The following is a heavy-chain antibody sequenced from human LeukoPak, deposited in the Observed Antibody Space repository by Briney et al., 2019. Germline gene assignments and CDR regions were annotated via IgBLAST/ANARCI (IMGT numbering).Heavy chain of an antibody. D-gene: IGHD1-26*01. Sequence: GGSLRLSCAASGFTFSSYWMSWVRQAPGKGLEWVANIKQDGSEKYYVDSVKGRFTISRDNAKNSLYLQMNSLRAEDTAVYYCARAGRRGVGVSYFDYWGQGTLVTVSS. V-gene: IGHV3-7*01. CDR1: GFTFSSYW. CDR2: IKQDGSEK. CDR3: ARAGRRGVGVSYFDY. J-gene: IGHJ4*02.